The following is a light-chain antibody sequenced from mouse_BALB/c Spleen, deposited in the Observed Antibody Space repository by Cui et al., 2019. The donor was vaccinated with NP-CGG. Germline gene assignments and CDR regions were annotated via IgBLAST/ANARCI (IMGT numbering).Light chain of an antibody. V-gene: IGLV1*01. Sequence: QAVVTQESELTTSPGETVTLTCRSSTGAVTTSNYDNWVQEKPDHLFTGLIGGTNNRAPGVPARFSGSLIGDKAALTITGAQTEDETIYFCALWYSNHWVFGGGTKLTVL. J-gene: IGLJ1*01. CDR3: ALWYSNHWV. CDR2: GTN. CDR1: TGAVTTSNY.